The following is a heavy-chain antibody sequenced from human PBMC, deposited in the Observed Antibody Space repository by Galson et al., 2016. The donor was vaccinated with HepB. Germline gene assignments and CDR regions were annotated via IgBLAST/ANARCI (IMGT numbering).Heavy chain of an antibody. V-gene: IGHV1-3*01. CDR1: GYTFTNYA. CDR3: ARDRYSYCDY. Sequence: SVKVSCKASGYTFTNYAMHWVRQAPGQRLELMGWINAGNDNTKYSQKFQGRLIITTDTSASTAFMELSSLKSEDTALYYCARDRYSYCDYWGQGTLVTVSS. CDR2: INAGNDNT. D-gene: IGHD5-18*01. J-gene: IGHJ4*02.